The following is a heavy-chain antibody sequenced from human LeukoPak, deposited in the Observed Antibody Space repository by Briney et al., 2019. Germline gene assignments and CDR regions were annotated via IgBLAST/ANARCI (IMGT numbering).Heavy chain of an antibody. Sequence: GGALRLSCAASGFTFSSYGMHWVRRAPRKGREGGVFIRYDGSNKYYADSVKGRFTISRDNSKNTLYLQMNSLRAEDTAVYYCAKVKVAVAAYFDYWGQGTLVTVSS. CDR3: AKVKVAVAAYFDY. CDR2: IRYDGSNK. J-gene: IGHJ4*02. V-gene: IGHV3-30*02. CDR1: GFTFSSYG. D-gene: IGHD6-19*01.